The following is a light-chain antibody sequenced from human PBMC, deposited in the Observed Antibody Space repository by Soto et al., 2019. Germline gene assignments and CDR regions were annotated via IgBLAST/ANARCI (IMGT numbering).Light chain of an antibody. J-gene: IGKJ4*01. V-gene: IGKV4-1*01. CDR3: QQYYTSPLP. Sequence: IVLTQSPVSLAVSLGERATINCRSSQRVLFKSNNKNYLAWCXQKPGQPPKLLIYWASTRESGVPDRFSGSGSGTDFTLTISRLQAEYVAVYYCQQYYTSPLPFGGGTKVDI. CDR1: QRVLFKSNNKNY. CDR2: WAS.